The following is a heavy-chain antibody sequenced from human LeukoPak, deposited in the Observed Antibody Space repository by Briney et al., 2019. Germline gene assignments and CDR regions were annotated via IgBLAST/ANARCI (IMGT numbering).Heavy chain of an antibody. D-gene: IGHD3-10*01. CDR1: GFTFSRFW. J-gene: IGHJ4*02. CDR3: VKPYYFSSGSLH. V-gene: IGHV3-7*01. Sequence: GGSLRLSCAASGFTFSRFWMTWVRQPPGKGLEWVATIEQDGSEKYYVDSVKGRFIISRDNAKNSLHLQMNSLRAEDTAVYYCVKPYYFSSGSLHWGQGTLVTVST. CDR2: IEQDGSEK.